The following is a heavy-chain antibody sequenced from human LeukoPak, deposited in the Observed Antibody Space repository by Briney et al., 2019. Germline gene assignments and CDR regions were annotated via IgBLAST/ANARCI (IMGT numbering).Heavy chain of an antibody. D-gene: IGHD3-22*01. CDR3: ARGAHYYESSGQFFDS. CDR2: INSDGRST. CDR1: RFTFSNYW. Sequence: GGSLRLSCAASRFTFSNYWMHWVRQAPGKELVWVSRINSDGRSTSYADPVKGRFTISRDNAKSTLFLQINNLRTEDTAVYYCARGAHYYESSGQFFDSWGQGTLVTVAS. J-gene: IGHJ4*02. V-gene: IGHV3-74*01.